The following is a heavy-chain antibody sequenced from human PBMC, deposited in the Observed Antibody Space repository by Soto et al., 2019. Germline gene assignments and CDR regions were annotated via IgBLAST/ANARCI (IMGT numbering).Heavy chain of an antibody. J-gene: IGHJ3*02. Sequence: EVQLVESGGGQVKPGGSLRLSCAASGFSFSTYSMNWVRQAPGKGPEWVSSIHSSSRYIYYADSVKGRFTISRDNAKNSLFLQMSSLRAEDTAVYYCARGSQNFWMREDAFDIWGQGTMVSVSS. V-gene: IGHV3-21*01. D-gene: IGHD3-3*01. CDR1: GFSFSTYS. CDR2: IHSSSRYI. CDR3: ARGSQNFWMREDAFDI.